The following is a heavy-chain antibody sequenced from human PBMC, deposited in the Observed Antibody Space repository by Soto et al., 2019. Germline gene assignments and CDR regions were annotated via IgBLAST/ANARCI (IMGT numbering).Heavy chain of an antibody. Sequence: ASVNVSFKTSGYTFTSYYMHWVRQAPGQWLEWMGIINPSGGSTSYAQKFQGRVTMTRDTSTITVYMELSSLRSEDTAVYYCWAKTYYYESSVYPTHDYWGHGTLDPDSS. J-gene: IGHJ4*01. V-gene: IGHV1-46*01. CDR3: WAKTYYYESSVYPTHDY. CDR1: GYTFTSYY. CDR2: INPSGGST. D-gene: IGHD3-22*01.